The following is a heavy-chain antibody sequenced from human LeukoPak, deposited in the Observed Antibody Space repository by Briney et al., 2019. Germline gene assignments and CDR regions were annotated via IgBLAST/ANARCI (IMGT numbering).Heavy chain of an antibody. J-gene: IGHJ6*02. D-gene: IGHD3-10*01. V-gene: IGHV4-59*01. CDR3: ARGVGGSGSYYYYGMDV. CDR2: IYYSGST. CDR1: GGSINNYY. Sequence: PSETLSLTCTVSGGSINNYYWSWIRQPPGKGLEWIGYIYYSGSTTYNPSLKSRVTISVDTSKNQFSLKLRSVTAADTAVYYCARGVGGSGSYYYYGMDVWGQGTTVTVSS.